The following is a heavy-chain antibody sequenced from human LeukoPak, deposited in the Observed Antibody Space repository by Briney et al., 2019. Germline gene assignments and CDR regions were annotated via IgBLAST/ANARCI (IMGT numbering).Heavy chain of an antibody. CDR2: INHSGST. CDR1: GGPFSGYY. V-gene: IGHV4-34*01. CDR3: ARGQSGSRLNCSGGSCYSRKAYYFDY. D-gene: IGHD2-15*01. Sequence: PSETLSLTCAVYGGPFSGYYWSWIRQPPGKGLEWIGEINHSGSTNYNPSLKSRVNISVDTSKDQFSLKLSSVTAADTAVYYCARGQSGSRLNCSGGSCYSRKAYYFDYWGQGTLVTVSS. J-gene: IGHJ4*02.